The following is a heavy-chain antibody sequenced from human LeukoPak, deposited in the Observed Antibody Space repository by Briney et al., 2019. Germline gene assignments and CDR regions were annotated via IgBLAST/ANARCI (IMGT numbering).Heavy chain of an antibody. Sequence: PGGSLRLSCAASGFTFSSYSMNWVRQAPGKGLEWVSSISSSSSYIYYADSVKGRFTISRDNAKNSLYLQMNSLRAEDTAVYYCARDRDGYNYADYWGQGTLVTVSS. D-gene: IGHD5-24*01. J-gene: IGHJ4*02. V-gene: IGHV3-21*01. CDR1: GFTFSSYS. CDR2: ISSSSSYI. CDR3: ARDRDGYNYADY.